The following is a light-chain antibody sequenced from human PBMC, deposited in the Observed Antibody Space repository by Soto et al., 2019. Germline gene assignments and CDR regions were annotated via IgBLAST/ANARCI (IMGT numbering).Light chain of an antibody. V-gene: IGKV3-15*01. CDR3: QQYNNLPPGLT. J-gene: IGKJ4*01. Sequence: EIVMTQSPATLSVSPGERATLSCMSSQSVSRNLAWYQQKPGQAPRLLIYGASTRAPGIPARFSGSGSGTEFTLTISSLQSEDFAVYYCQQYNNLPPGLTFGGGTKVEIK. CDR2: GAS. CDR1: QSVSRN.